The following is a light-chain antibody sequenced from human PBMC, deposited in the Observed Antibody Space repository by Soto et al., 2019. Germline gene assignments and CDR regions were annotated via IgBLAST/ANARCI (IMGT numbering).Light chain of an antibody. V-gene: IGLV1-44*01. J-gene: IGLJ1*01. CDR1: SSNIGSNT. Sequence: QSVLTQPPSASGTPGQRVTISCSGSSSNIGSNTVNWYQQLPGTAPKLLIYSNNQRPSGVPDRFSGSKSGTSASLAISGLQSEDEADYYCNSYTTSSTLPYVSGTGTKVTVL. CDR3: NSYTTSSTLPYV. CDR2: SNN.